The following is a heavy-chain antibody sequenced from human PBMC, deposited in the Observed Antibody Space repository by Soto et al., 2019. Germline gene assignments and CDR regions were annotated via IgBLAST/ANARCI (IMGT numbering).Heavy chain of an antibody. D-gene: IGHD3-10*01. CDR3: ARVRFKPITDFDY. J-gene: IGHJ4*02. CDR1: GFTFSDYY. V-gene: IGHV3-11*01. CDR2: ISSSGSTI. Sequence: GGSLRLSCAASGFTFSDYYMSWIRQAPGKGLEWVSYISSSGSTIYYADSVKGRFTISRDNAKNSLYLQMNSLRAEDTAVYYCARVRFKPITDFDYWGQGTLVTVSS.